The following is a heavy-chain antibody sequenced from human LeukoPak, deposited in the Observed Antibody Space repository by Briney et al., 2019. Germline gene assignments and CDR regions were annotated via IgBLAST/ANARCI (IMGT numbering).Heavy chain of an antibody. D-gene: IGHD1-20*01. V-gene: IGHV1-69*13. CDR3: ARDLEITGTTGGGY. CDR1: GGTFSSYA. Sequence: SVKVSCKASGGTFSSYAISWVRQAPGQGLEWMGGIIPIFGTANYAQKFQGRVTITADESTSTAYMELSSLRSEDTAVYYCARDLEITGTTGGGYWGQGTLVTVSS. CDR2: IIPIFGTA. J-gene: IGHJ4*02.